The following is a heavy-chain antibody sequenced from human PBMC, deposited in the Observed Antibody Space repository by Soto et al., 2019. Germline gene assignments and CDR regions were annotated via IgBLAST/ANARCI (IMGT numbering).Heavy chain of an antibody. J-gene: IGHJ5*02. CDR3: VRNLNELDP. CDR1: GYTFTTYD. CDR2: MNPNSGNT. V-gene: IGHV1-8*02. Sequence: QVQLVQSGAEVKNPGASVKVSCTTSGYTFTTYDINWVRQATGQGFEWMGWMNPNSGNTNNAQKLQDSDHMSRDTTISTAYMELSSLRSEDTAVYYCVRNLNELDPWGQGTLVTVSP.